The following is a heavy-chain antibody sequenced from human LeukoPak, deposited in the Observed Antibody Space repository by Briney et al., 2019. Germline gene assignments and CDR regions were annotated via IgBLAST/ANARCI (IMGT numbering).Heavy chain of an antibody. Sequence: SETLSLTCTVSGGSINTYYWSWIRQPPGQELEWLGYIFYTGSTNYNPSLKSRVTMSIDTSKNQFSLKLSSVTAADTAVYYCTRTYSSSSIDYWGQGALVTVSS. J-gene: IGHJ4*02. V-gene: IGHV4-59*01. CDR1: GGSINTYY. CDR3: TRTYSSSSIDY. CDR2: IFYTGST. D-gene: IGHD6-6*01.